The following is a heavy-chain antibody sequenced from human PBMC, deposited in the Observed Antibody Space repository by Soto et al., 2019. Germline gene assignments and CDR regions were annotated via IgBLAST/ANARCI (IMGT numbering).Heavy chain of an antibody. CDR1: GYSIRNYY. V-gene: IGHV4-38-2*02. CDR2: IYYSGST. J-gene: IGHJ4*02. Sequence: PSETLSLTCTVSGYSIRNYYWSWIRQPPGKGLEWIGSIYYSGSTYYNPSLKSRVTISVDTSKNQFSLKLSSVTAADTAVYYCARPTYNSGSPFDYWGQGTLVTVSS. CDR3: ARPTYNSGSPFDY. D-gene: IGHD1-20*01.